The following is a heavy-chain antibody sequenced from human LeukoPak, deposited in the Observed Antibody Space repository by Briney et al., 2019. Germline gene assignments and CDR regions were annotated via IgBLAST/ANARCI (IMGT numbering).Heavy chain of an antibody. Sequence: GSLRLSCAASGFTVRSNYMSWVRQAPGKGLEWIGSIHYSGSTYYNPSLKSRVTISVDTSKNQFSLKLSSVTAADTAVYYCARPHAYSSGLGASDIWGQGTMVTVSS. D-gene: IGHD6-19*01. CDR3: ARPHAYSSGLGASDI. V-gene: IGHV4-39*01. J-gene: IGHJ3*02. CDR2: IHYSGST. CDR1: GFTVRSNY.